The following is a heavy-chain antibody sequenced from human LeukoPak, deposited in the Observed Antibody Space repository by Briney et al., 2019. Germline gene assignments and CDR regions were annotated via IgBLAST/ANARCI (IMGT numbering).Heavy chain of an antibody. J-gene: IGHJ2*01. V-gene: IGHV4-39*01. CDR2: IYYSGST. CDR1: GGSINTTSYY. CDR3: ARHVRWLQLTLYFDI. Sequence: SETLSLTCTGSGGSINTTSYYWGWIRQPPGKGLEWIGSIYYSGSTSYNPSLNSRVTISVDTSKKQFSLKLSSVTAADTAVYYCARHVRWLQLTLYFDIWGRGTLVTVSS. D-gene: IGHD5-24*01.